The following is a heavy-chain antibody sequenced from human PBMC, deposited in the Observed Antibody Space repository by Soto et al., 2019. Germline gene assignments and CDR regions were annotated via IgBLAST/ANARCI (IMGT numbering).Heavy chain of an antibody. CDR1: GGSISSSNW. CDR3: ARRWGEGRVDY. Sequence: QVQLQESGPGLVKPSGTLSLTCAVSGGSISSSNWWSWVRQPPGKGLEWIGEIYHSGSTNYNPSLQSRVTIPVDKSRNQSALKSSSVTAADTAVYYCARRWGEGRVDYWGQGTLVTVSS. D-gene: IGHD3-10*01. J-gene: IGHJ4*02. CDR2: IYHSGST. V-gene: IGHV4-4*02.